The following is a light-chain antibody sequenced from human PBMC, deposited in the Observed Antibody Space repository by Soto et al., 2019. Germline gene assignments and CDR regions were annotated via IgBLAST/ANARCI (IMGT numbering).Light chain of an antibody. CDR3: LQHYGNPQT. CDR2: WAS. V-gene: IGKV4-1*01. CDR1: QSLLYSPNNRNY. J-gene: IGKJ1*01. Sequence: DIVMTQSPDSLGVSLGERATINCKSNQSLLYSPNNRNYLAWYQQLGREPPKLLAYWASTRASGVPDRFSGSGSGTDFTLTISSLQAEDVAVYYCLQHYGNPQTFGQGTKVDIK.